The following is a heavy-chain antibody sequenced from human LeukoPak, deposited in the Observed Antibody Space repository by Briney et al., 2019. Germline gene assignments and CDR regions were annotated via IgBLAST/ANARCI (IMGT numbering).Heavy chain of an antibody. CDR1: GFTFSSYA. D-gene: IGHD2-2*01. V-gene: IGHV3-23*01. Sequence: HPGGSLRLSCAASGFTFSSYAMSWVRQAPGKGLEWVSAISGSGGSTYYADSVKGRFTISRDNSKNTLYPQMNSLRAEDTAVYYCAKFTLNYCSSTSCYGDYYYYYGMDVWGQGTTVTVSS. J-gene: IGHJ6*02. CDR2: ISGSGGST. CDR3: AKFTLNYCSSTSCYGDYYYYYGMDV.